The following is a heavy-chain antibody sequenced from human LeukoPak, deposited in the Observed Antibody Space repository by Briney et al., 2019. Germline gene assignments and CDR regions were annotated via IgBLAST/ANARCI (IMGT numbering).Heavy chain of an antibody. CDR3: ARGLNYDFWSGHDDAFDI. Sequence: PSETLSLTCTGSGGSIRSSSYYWGWIRQPPGKGLEWIGSIYYSGSTYYNPSLKSRVTISEDTSKNQFSLKLSSVTAADTAVYYCARGLNYDFWSGHDDAFDIWGQGTMVTVSS. D-gene: IGHD3-3*01. CDR1: GGSIRSSSYY. CDR2: IYYSGST. V-gene: IGHV4-39*07. J-gene: IGHJ3*02.